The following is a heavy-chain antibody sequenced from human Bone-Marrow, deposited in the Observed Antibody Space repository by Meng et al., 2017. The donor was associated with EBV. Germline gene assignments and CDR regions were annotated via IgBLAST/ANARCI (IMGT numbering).Heavy chain of an antibody. CDR2: IKHSGST. CDR3: ARATGGSTGYFR. CDR1: GGSLSGFS. Sequence: HVQLQPWAAGLFKPSDTLSLTCVVNGGSLSGFSWSWIRQAPGKGLEWIGEIKHSGSTNYNPSLKNRVTISVDPSKNQFSLRLSSVTAADTAXYYCARATGGSTGYFRWGQGTLVTVSS. J-gene: IGHJ4*02. D-gene: IGHD3-9*01. V-gene: IGHV4-34*01.